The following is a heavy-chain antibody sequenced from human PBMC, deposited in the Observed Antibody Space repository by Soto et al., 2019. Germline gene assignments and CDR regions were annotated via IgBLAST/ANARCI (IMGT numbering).Heavy chain of an antibody. J-gene: IGHJ6*02. CDR2: IWNYGNGY. V-gene: IGHV3-33*01. Sequence: QVQLVESGGGVVQPGRSLRLSCAASGFNFNNYGMHWVRQAPGKGLEWVAVIWNYGNGYYYANSVQGRVTISRDNYKNTQYLQMSRLRAEDTAVYYCARRQISPPTRGAASARGGMDVWGQGTTVTVSS. D-gene: IGHD6-13*01. CDR1: GFNFNNYG. CDR3: ARRQISPPTRGAASARGGMDV.